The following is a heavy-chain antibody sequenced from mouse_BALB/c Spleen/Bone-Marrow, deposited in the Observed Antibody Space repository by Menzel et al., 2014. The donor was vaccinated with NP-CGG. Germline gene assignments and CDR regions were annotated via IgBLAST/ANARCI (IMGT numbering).Heavy chain of an antibody. Sequence: EVQRVESGGGLVKPGGSLKLSFAASGFTFSSYAMSWVRQSPEKRLEWVAEISSGGNYTYYPDTVTGRFTISRDNAKNILYLEMSSLRSDDTAMYYCVRAYGSSYAMDYWGQGTSVTVSS. D-gene: IGHD1-1*01. J-gene: IGHJ4*01. CDR2: ISSGGNYT. CDR3: VRAYGSSYAMDY. CDR1: GFTFSSYA. V-gene: IGHV5-9-4*01.